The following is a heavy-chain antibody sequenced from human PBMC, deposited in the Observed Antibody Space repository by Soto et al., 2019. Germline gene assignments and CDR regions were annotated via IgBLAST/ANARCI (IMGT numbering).Heavy chain of an antibody. Sequence: QVQLQESGPGLVKPSQTLSLTCTVSGGSISSSDYYWSWIRQHPGKGLEWIGDIYYSGSAYYNPSLQSRVTISADTSKDHLSLKVTSVTAADTAVYYCAREVSPNSRGVYTVLVCWFDPWGQGTLVTVSS. J-gene: IGHJ5*02. CDR1: GGSISSSDYY. CDR2: IYYSGSA. CDR3: AREVSPNSRGVYTVLVCWFDP. D-gene: IGHD6-19*01. V-gene: IGHV4-31*03.